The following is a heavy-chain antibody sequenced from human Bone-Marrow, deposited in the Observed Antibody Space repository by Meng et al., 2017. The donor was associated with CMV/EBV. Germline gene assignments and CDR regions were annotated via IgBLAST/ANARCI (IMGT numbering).Heavy chain of an antibody. D-gene: IGHD2-2*01. J-gene: IGHJ6*02. CDR3: ARRYCSSTSCYEDYYYYYYGMDV. Sequence: GGSLRLSCAASGFTFSSYTMNWVRQAPGKGLEWVANIKQDGSEKYYVDSVKGRFTISRDNAKNSLYLQMNSLRAEDTAVYYCARRYCSSTSCYEDYYYYYYGMDVWGQGTTVTVSS. CDR2: IKQDGSEK. CDR1: GFTFSSYT. V-gene: IGHV3-7*01.